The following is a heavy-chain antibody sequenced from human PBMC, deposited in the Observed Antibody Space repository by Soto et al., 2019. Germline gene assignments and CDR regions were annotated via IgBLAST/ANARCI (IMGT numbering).Heavy chain of an antibody. CDR1: GFTFNNYG. CDR2: IWNDGSNS. D-gene: IGHD6-13*01. V-gene: IGHV3-33*01. J-gene: IGHJ6*02. CDR3: ARRQISPPTRGAATARGAMDV. Sequence: GGSLRLSCAASGFTFNNYGMHWVRQAPGKGLEWVAVIWNDGSNSYYANSVKGRFTISRDNSKNTLYLQMSSLRAEDTAVYYCARRQISPPTRGAATARGAMDVWGPGTTVNVSS.